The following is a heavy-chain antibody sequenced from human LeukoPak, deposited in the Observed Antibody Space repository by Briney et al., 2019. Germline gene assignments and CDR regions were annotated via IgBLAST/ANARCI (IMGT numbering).Heavy chain of an antibody. D-gene: IGHD2-21*01. CDR1: GGSVKTSTHY. J-gene: IGHJ4*02. CDR3: VRGFVLTRRFGS. CDR2: IYHTGQT. V-gene: IGHV4-39*02. Sequence: NPSETLSLICSVSGGSVKTSTHYWAWIRQPPGKGLEWIGSIYHTGQTFVSASPGSRLSMSVDPSSDLLSLTLTSVTASDTATYYCVRGFVLTRRFGSWGQGSLVIVSS.